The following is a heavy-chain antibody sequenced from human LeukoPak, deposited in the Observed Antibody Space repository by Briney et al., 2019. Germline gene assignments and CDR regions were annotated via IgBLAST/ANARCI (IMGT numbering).Heavy chain of an antibody. J-gene: IGHJ5*02. D-gene: IGHD2-2*01. CDR2: TYYRSTWYN. CDR3: ARRLTQYDCFDP. Sequence: SQTLSLTCAISGDSVSSNSVTWNWIRQSPSRGLEWLGRTYYRSTWYNDYAVSVRGRITVNPDTSKNQFSLHLNSVTPKDTAVYYCARRLTQYDCFDPWGQGILVTVSS. CDR1: GDSVSSNSVT. V-gene: IGHV6-1*01.